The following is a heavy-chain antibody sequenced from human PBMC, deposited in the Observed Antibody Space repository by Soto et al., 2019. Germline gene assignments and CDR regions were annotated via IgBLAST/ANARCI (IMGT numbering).Heavy chain of an antibody. J-gene: IGHJ3*02. D-gene: IGHD3-22*01. V-gene: IGHV1-58*02. CDR3: AAGALDSHDAFDI. CDR1: GFTFTSSA. CDR2: IVVGSGNT. Sequence: SVKVSCKASGFTFTSSAMQWVRQARGQRLEWIGWIVVGSGNTNYAQKFQERVTITRDMSTSTAYMELSSLRSEDTAVYYCAAGALDSHDAFDIWGQGTMVTVSS.